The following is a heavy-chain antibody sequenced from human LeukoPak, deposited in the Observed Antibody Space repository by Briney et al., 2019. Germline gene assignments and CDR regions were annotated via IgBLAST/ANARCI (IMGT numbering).Heavy chain of an antibody. CDR2: ISSSSSYI. D-gene: IGHD3-22*01. Sequence: GGSLRLSCAASGFTFSSYSMNWVHQAPGKGLEWVSSISSSSSYIYYADSVKGRFTISRDNAKNSLYLQMNSLRAEDTAVYYCARDTYYYDSSGYYGRVYYFDYWGQGTLVTVSS. J-gene: IGHJ4*02. CDR1: GFTFSSYS. CDR3: ARDTYYYDSSGYYGRVYYFDY. V-gene: IGHV3-21*01.